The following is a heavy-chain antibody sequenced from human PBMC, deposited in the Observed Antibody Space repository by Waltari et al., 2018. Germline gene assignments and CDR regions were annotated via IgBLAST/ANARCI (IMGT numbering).Heavy chain of an antibody. CDR3: ARREHDYDYVGGSYRRVIDTFDI. V-gene: IGHV5-51*03. CDR2: IDLGDSET. Sequence: EVRLVQSGAEVKKPGGSLKISCKGSGDKFSTYWIGWVRQMLGKGLEWMGIIDLGDSETRYSPSSRGQVTMSADKSITTAYLQWSSLKASDTAMYYCARREHDYDYVGGSYRRVIDTFDIWGQGTRVTVSS. D-gene: IGHD3-16*02. CDR1: GDKFSTYW. J-gene: IGHJ3*02.